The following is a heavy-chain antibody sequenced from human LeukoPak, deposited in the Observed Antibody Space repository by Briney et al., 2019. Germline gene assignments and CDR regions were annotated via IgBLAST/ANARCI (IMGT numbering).Heavy chain of an antibody. CDR2: INPNSGGT. J-gene: IGHJ3*02. Sequence: GASVKVSCKASGYTFTGYYIHWVRQAPGQGLEWMGWINPNSGGTNYAQKFQGRVTMTRDTSISTAYMELSRLRSDDTAVYYCARASPVVYDAFDIWGQGTMVTVSS. V-gene: IGHV1-2*02. CDR1: GYTFTGYY. D-gene: IGHD3-22*01. CDR3: ARASPVVYDAFDI.